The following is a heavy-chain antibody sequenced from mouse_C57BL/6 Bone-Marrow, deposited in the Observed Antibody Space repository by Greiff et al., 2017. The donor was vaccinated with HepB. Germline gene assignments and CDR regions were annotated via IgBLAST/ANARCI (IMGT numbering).Heavy chain of an antibody. V-gene: IGHV5-4*01. CDR3: ARDQGSVYAMDY. Sequence: EVQLQESGGGLVKPGGSLKLSCAASGFTFSSYAMSWVRQTPEKRLEWVATISDGGSYTYYPDNVKGRFTISRDNAKNNLYLQMSHLKSEDTAMYYCARDQGSVYAMDYWGQGTSVTVSS. J-gene: IGHJ4*01. CDR2: ISDGGSYT. CDR1: GFTFSSYA. D-gene: IGHD3-2*02.